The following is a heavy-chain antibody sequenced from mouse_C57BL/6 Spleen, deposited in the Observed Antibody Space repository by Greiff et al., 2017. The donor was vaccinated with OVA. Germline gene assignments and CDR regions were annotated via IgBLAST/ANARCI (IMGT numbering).Heavy chain of an antibody. V-gene: IGHV1-82*01. D-gene: IGHD1-1*01. Sequence: QVQLKESGPELVKPGASVKISCKASGYAFSSSWMNWVKQRPGKGLEWIGRIYPGDGDTNYNGKFKGKATLTADKSSSTAYMQLSSLTSEDSAVYFCARRSITTVVGGYFDVWGTGTTVTVSS. J-gene: IGHJ1*03. CDR2: IYPGDGDT. CDR1: GYAFSSSW. CDR3: ARRSITTVVGGYFDV.